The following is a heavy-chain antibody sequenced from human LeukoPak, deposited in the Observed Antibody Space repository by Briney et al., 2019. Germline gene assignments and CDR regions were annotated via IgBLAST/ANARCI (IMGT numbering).Heavy chain of an antibody. V-gene: IGHV1-46*01. J-gene: IGHJ4*02. CDR3: ARQLTAGIAAAASFDY. CDR2: INPSGGST. Sequence: ASVKVSCKASGYTFTSYYMHWVRQAPGQGLEWMGIINPSGGSTSYAQKFQGRVTMTRDTSTSTVYMELSSLRSEDTAVYYCARQLTAGIAAAASFDYWGQGTLVTASS. D-gene: IGHD6-13*01. CDR1: GYTFTSYY.